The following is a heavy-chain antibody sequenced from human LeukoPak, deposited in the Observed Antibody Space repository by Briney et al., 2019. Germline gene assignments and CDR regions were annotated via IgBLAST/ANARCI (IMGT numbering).Heavy chain of an antibody. CDR1: GGSISSSGYS. CDR3: ARSTPMTYYFDY. CDR2: IYHSGSA. Sequence: SETLSLTCAVSGGSISSSGYSWSWIRQPPGKGLEWIGYIYHSGSAYYNPSLKSRVTMSVDRSKNQFSLNLSSVTAADTAVYYCARSTPMTYYFDYWSQGTLVTVSP. J-gene: IGHJ4*02. D-gene: IGHD2-2*01. V-gene: IGHV4-30-2*01.